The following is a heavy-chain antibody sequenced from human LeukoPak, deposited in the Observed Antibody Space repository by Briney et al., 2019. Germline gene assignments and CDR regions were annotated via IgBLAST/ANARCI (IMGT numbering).Heavy chain of an antibody. CDR1: GFTFSSYA. D-gene: IGHD6-13*01. CDR2: ISSNGGST. Sequence: GGSLRLSCAASGFTFSSYAMSWVRQAPGKGLEYVSAISSNGGSTYYANSVKGRFTISRDNSKNTLYLQMGSLRAEDMAVYYCAREGIAAAGEFDDWGQGTLVTVSS. J-gene: IGHJ4*02. CDR3: AREGIAAAGEFDD. V-gene: IGHV3-64*01.